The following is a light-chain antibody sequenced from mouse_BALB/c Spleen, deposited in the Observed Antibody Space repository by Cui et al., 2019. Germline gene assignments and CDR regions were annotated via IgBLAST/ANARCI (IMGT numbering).Light chain of an antibody. V-gene: IGKV13-85*01. Sequence: DMQLRQSLSYSSVSLGGRITITCKASDHIHNWLAWYQQKPGNAPRLLISDATSLDTGVPARFSGSGSGKDYTLSISSLQTEDVATYYCQQWWSSPPTFGAGTKLELK. CDR1: DHIHNW. J-gene: IGKJ5*01. CDR3: QQWWSSPPT. CDR2: DAT.